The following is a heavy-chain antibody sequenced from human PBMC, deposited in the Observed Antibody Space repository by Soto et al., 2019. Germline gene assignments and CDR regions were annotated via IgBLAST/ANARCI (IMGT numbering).Heavy chain of an antibody. J-gene: IGHJ6*04. Sequence: SETLSLTCTVSGGSISSYYWSWIRQPPGKGLEWIGYIYYSGSTNYNPSLKSRVTISVDTSKNQFSLKLSSVTAADTAVYYCARDPLGGYYYGMDVWGEGTTVTVSS. V-gene: IGHV4-59*01. CDR3: ARDPLGGYYYGMDV. CDR1: GGSISSYY. CDR2: IYYSGST. D-gene: IGHD3-16*01.